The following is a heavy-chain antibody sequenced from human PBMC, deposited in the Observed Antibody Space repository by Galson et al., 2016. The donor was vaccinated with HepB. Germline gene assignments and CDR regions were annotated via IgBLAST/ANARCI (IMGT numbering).Heavy chain of an antibody. D-gene: IGHD3-3*01. CDR3: ARGKRYYDFWSGHEHDY. J-gene: IGHJ4*02. CDR2: ISYDGSDE. CDR1: GFIFNSYA. Sequence: SLRLSCAASGFIFNSYAMHWVRQAPGKGLEWLAVISYDGSDEYYGDSVKGRFTISRDNSKNTLYLQMNSLRAEDTAVYYCARGKRYYDFWSGHEHDYWGQGTLVTVSS. V-gene: IGHV3-30-3*01.